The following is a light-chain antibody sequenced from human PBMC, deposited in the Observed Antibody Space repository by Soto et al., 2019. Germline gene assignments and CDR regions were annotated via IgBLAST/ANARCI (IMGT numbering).Light chain of an antibody. CDR3: HPSSSNRRM. V-gene: IGKV3-20*01. J-gene: IGKJ1*01. CDR2: GAS. Sequence: EIVLMQSPGTLSLSPMEIATLSSRASQTLRRTYIAGYQQKPGQAPRVLIYGASKRATGIPDRFSGSGSETDVSPTSSNRQQTGAPTYYYHPSSSNRRMYGQGTKVDIK. CDR1: QTLRRTY.